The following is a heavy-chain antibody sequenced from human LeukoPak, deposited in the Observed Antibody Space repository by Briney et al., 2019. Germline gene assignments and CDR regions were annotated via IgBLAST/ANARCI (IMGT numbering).Heavy chain of an antibody. D-gene: IGHD3-22*01. V-gene: IGHV3-66*01. CDR3: ARESTDYYDSSGWFDP. J-gene: IGHJ5*02. Sequence: GGSLRLSCAASGFTVSSNYMSWVRQAPGKGLEWVSVIYSGGSTYYADSVKGRFTISRDNSKNTLYLQMNSLRAEDTAVYYCARESTDYYDSSGWFDPWGQGTLVTVSS. CDR1: GFTVSSNY. CDR2: IYSGGST.